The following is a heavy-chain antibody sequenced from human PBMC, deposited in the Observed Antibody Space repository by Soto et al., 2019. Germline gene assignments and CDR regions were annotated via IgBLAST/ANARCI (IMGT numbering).Heavy chain of an antibody. CDR2: IYYSGST. CDR1: GGSISSSSYY. V-gene: IGHV4-39*01. J-gene: IGHJ4*02. CDR3: ARRAVSVSSTSSTATFDY. D-gene: IGHD2-2*01. Sequence: PSETLSLTCTVSGGSISSSSYYWGWIRQPPGKGLEWIGSIYYSGSTYYNPSLKSRVTISVDTSKNQFSLKLSSVTAADTAVYYCARRAVSVSSTSSTATFDYWGQGTLVTVSS.